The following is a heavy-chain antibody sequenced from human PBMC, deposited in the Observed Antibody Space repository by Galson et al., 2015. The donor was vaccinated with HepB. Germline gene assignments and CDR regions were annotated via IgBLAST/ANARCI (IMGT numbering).Heavy chain of an antibody. CDR3: ARGAGWTLDY. J-gene: IGHJ4*02. CDR2: ISSSSSTI. D-gene: IGHD3/OR15-3a*01. Sequence: SLRLSCAASGFTFSNAWMNWVRQAPGKGLEWVSYISSSSSTIYYADSVKGRFTISRDNAKNSLYLQMNSLRAEDTAVYYCARGAGWTLDYWGQGTLVTVSS. V-gene: IGHV3-48*01. CDR1: GFTFSNAW.